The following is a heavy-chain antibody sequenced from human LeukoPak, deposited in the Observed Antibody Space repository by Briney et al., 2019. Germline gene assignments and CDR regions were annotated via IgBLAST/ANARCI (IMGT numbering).Heavy chain of an antibody. D-gene: IGHD3-10*01. J-gene: IGHJ4*02. Sequence: PGGSLRLSCAVSGFTVSTNYMSWVRQAPGKGLEWVSVIYSGGSTYYADSVKGRFTISRANYKNTLYLQMNRLRAEDTAVYYCARILWFGESTPFDYWGQGTLVTVSS. CDR2: IYSGGST. V-gene: IGHV3-66*01. CDR1: GFTVSTNY. CDR3: ARILWFGESTPFDY.